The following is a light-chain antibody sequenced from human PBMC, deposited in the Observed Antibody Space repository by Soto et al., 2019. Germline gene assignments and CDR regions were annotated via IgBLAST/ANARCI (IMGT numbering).Light chain of an antibody. Sequence: EIVLTQSPGTLSLSPGERATLSCRASQSVSSSYLAWYQQKPGQAPRLLIYGASSRATGIPDRFSGSGSGTDFTLTISRLEPEDSAVYSCQHYVTSPPWTFGQGTKVEIK. J-gene: IGKJ1*01. CDR1: QSVSSSY. V-gene: IGKV3-20*01. CDR3: QHYVTSPPWT. CDR2: GAS.